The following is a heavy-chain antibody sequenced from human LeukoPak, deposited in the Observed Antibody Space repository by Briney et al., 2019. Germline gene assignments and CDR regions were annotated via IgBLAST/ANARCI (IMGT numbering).Heavy chain of an antibody. CDR1: GYSISSGYY. CDR3: ARDTFKSDIDYFDY. V-gene: IGHV4-38-2*02. Sequence: SETLSLTCNVSGYSISSGYYWAWIRQPPGKGLEWIGEINHSGSTNYNPSLKSRVTISVDTSKNQFSLKLSSVTAADTAVYYCARDTFKSDIDYFDYWGQGTLVTVSS. CDR2: INHSGST. J-gene: IGHJ4*02. D-gene: IGHD5-12*01.